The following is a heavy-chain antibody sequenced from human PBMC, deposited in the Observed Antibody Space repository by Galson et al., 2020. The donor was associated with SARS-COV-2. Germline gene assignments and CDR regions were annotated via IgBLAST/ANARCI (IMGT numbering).Heavy chain of an antibody. CDR1: GFTFSSYA. CDR3: ARDQGGYMDA. J-gene: IGHJ6*03. V-gene: IGHV3-30*04. CDR2: ISYDGSTK. Sequence: QLGESLKISCAASGFTFSSYAMHWVRQAPGKGLEWVAVISYDGSTKYYADSVKGRFTISRDNSKNTLYLQMNSLRAEDTAVYYCARDQGGYMDAWGKGSTVTVSS.